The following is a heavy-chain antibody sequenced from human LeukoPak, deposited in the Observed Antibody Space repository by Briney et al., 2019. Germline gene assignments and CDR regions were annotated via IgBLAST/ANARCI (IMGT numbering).Heavy chain of an antibody. CDR1: GFTVSSNY. D-gene: IGHD1-26*01. V-gene: IGHV3-15*01. CDR2: VKSKADGGTI. CDR3: TAVRWSGSFDY. Sequence: GGSLRLSCAASGFTVSSNYMSWVRQAPGKGLEWVGRVKSKADGGTIDYAAPVKGRFTISVDDSKSTVYLQMSSLKTEDTAVYYCTAVRWSGSFDYWGQGSLVIVSS. J-gene: IGHJ4*02.